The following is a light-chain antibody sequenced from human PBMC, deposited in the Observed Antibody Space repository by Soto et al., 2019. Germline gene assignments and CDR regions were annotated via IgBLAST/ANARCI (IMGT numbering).Light chain of an antibody. V-gene: IGKV1-5*03. CDR3: QQSSSFPLT. CDR2: KAS. CDR1: QSLSIW. J-gene: IGKJ3*01. Sequence: DIQMTQSPSTLSASIGDRVTITCRASQSLSIWLAWYQQKPGKAPKLLIYKASTLQSGVPSRFSGSGSGTEFTLTITSLQPEDSATYYCQQSSSFPLTFGPGTKVDIK.